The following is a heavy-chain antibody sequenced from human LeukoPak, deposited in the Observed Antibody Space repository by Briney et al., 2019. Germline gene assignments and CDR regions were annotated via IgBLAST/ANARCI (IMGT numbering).Heavy chain of an antibody. CDR2: IYYSGST. J-gene: IGHJ4*02. Sequence: SETLSLTCTVSGYSISNGYYWDWIRQPPGRGLEWIGYIYYSGSTNYNPSLKSRVTISVDTSKNQFSLKLSSVTAADTAVYYCARGAVAGTNWGQGTLVTVSS. V-gene: IGHV4-38-2*02. CDR1: GYSISNGYY. D-gene: IGHD6-19*01. CDR3: ARGAVAGTN.